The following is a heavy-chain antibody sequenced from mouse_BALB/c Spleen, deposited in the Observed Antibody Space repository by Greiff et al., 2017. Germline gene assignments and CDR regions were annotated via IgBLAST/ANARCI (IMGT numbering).Heavy chain of an antibody. V-gene: IGHV14-1*02. CDR2: IDPENGNT. CDR3: AGGGSTVY. J-gene: IGHJ3*01. Sequence: VQLQQSGAELVRPWALVKLSCKASGFNIKDYYMHWVMQRPEQGLEWIGWIDPENGNTIYDPKFQGKASITADTSSNTAYLQLSSLTSEDTAVYYCAGGGSTVYWGQGTLVTVSA. CDR1: GFNIKDYY. D-gene: IGHD1-1*01.